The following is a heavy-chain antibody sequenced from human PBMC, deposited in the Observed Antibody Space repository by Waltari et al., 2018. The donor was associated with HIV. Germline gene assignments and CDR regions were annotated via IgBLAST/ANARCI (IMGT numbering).Heavy chain of an antibody. CDR2: IYSVGNT. CDR3: ARGISMIVVVNQNQWGAFDI. J-gene: IGHJ3*02. Sequence: EVQLVESGGGLVQPGGCLGLCWSASGFTGSGHYMHWVRQAPGQVLEWVSVIYSVGNTYYADSVKGRFTISRDNSKNTLYLQMNSLRAEDTAVYYCARGISMIVVVNQNQWGAFDIWGQGTMVTVSS. V-gene: IGHV3-66*01. CDR1: GFTGSGHY. D-gene: IGHD3-22*01.